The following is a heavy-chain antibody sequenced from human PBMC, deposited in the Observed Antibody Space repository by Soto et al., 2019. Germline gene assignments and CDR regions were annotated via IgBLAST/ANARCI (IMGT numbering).Heavy chain of an antibody. CDR1: GFTFSTYA. CDR3: ARRLYDSSGFDY. Sequence: GGSLRLSCAASGFTFSTYAMSWVRQAPGKGLEWVSAISGSGGSTYYADSVKGRFTISRDNSKNTLYLQMNNLRAEDTAVYYCARRLYDSSGFDYWGQGTLVTVSS. V-gene: IGHV3-23*01. J-gene: IGHJ4*02. D-gene: IGHD3-22*01. CDR2: ISGSGGST.